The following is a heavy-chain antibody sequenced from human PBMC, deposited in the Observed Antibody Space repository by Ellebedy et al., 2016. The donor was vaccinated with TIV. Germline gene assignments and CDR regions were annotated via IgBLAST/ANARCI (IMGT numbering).Heavy chain of an antibody. CDR1: GFSLSTSGMC. CDR3: ARLLVRRRGVIPYYFDY. J-gene: IGHJ4*02. Sequence: SGPTLVXPTQTLTLTCTFSGFSLSTSGMCVSWIRQPPGKALEWLARIDWDDDKYYSTSLKTRLTISKDTSKNQVVLTMTNMDPVDTATYYCARLLVRRRGVIPYYFDYWGQGTLVTVSS. V-gene: IGHV2-70*11. CDR2: IDWDDDK. D-gene: IGHD3-10*01.